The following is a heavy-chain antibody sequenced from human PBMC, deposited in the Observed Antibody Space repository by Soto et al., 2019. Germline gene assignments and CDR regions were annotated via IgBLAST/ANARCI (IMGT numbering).Heavy chain of an antibody. J-gene: IGHJ4*03. D-gene: IGHD2-21*02. CDR3: ARVHIMVVAGSTFDY. CDR1: GDSISSASY. V-gene: IGHV4-38-2*02. Sequence: SETLSLTCTVSGDSISSASYWGWIRQPPGEGPEWIASIYHGGTTFYNPSLKSRVSISVDSSKNQFSLSLTSVTAADTATYYCARVHIMVVAGSTFDYWGPGTLVTVSS. CDR2: IYHGGTT.